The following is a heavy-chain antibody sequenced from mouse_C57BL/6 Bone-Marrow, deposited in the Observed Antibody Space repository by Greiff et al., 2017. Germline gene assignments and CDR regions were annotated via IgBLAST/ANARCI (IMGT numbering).Heavy chain of an antibody. J-gene: IGHJ2*01. CDR3: ARRAPYYFCFDY. Sequence: EVQGVESGGGLVQPGGSLKLSCAASGFTFSDYYMYWVRQTPEKRLEWVAYISNGGGRTYYPDTVKGRFPISRDNAKNTLYLLMILLKSEDTSMFYCARRAPYYFCFDYWGQGTTLTVSS. CDR1: GFTFSDYY. V-gene: IGHV5-12*01. CDR2: ISNGGGRT. D-gene: IGHD1-1*01.